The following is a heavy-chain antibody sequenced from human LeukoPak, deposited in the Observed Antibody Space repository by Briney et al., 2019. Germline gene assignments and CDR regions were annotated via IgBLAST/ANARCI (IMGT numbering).Heavy chain of an antibody. CDR3: ARHSSGAPQYYDFWSGYYTGSWFDP. Sequence: SETLSLTCTVSGGSISSSSYYWGWIRQPPGKGLEWIGSIYYSGSTYYNPSPKSRVTISVDTSKNQFSLKLSSVTAADTAVYYCARHSSGAPQYYDFWSGYYTGSWFDPWGQGTLVTVSS. D-gene: IGHD3-3*01. CDR1: GGSISSSSYY. CDR2: IYYSGST. J-gene: IGHJ5*02. V-gene: IGHV4-39*01.